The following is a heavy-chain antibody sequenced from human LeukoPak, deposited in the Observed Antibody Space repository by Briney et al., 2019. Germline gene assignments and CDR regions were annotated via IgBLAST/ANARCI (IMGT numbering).Heavy chain of an antibody. CDR3: VRDPSGSGFAFDS. J-gene: IGHJ4*02. CDR2: LTYDGGNK. CDR1: GFIFSSHA. Sequence: GGSLRLSCAGSGFIFSSHAMHWVRQAPGKGLEWMSFLTYDGGNKYYADSVKGRFTISRDNSNNTLYLQMNTLRAEDTAVYYCVRDPSGSGFAFDSWGQGALVTVSS. V-gene: IGHV3-30-3*01. D-gene: IGHD1-1*01.